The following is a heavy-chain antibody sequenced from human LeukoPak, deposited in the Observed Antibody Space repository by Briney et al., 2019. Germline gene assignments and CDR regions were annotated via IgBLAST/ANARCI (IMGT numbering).Heavy chain of an antibody. CDR2: IYYSGST. J-gene: IGHJ5*02. D-gene: IGHD2-15*01. CDR3: ARLRLLRVHP. CDR1: GSSISSYY. V-gene: IGHV4-59*12. Sequence: PSETLSLTCTVSGSSISSYYWSWIRQSPGKGLEWIGYIYYSGSTNYNPSLKSRVTISVDRSKNQFSLKLSSVAAADTAVYYCARLRLLRVHPWGQGTLVTVSS.